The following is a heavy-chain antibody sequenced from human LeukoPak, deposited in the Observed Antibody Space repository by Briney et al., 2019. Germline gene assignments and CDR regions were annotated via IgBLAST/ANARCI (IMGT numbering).Heavy chain of an antibody. V-gene: IGHV3-30-3*01. J-gene: IGHJ4*02. Sequence: GGSLRLSCAASGFTFSSHAMHWVRQAPGKGLEWVAVISSDGSNRYYADSVKGRFTISRDNSKNTLYLQMNSLRAEDTAVYYCARDRSGYCSSISCYWGSFDYWGRGTLVTVSS. CDR2: ISSDGSNR. CDR3: ARDRSGYCSSISCYWGSFDY. CDR1: GFTFSSHA. D-gene: IGHD2-2*01.